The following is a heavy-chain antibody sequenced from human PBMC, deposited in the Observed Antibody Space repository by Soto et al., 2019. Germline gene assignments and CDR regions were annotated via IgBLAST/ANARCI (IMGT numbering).Heavy chain of an antibody. V-gene: IGHV4-30-4*01. CDR1: GGSISSGDYY. J-gene: IGHJ5*02. CDR2: IYYSGST. CDR3: ARAGANYYGSGSSSRNWFDP. Sequence: SETLSLTCTVSGGSISSGDYYWSWIRQQTGKGLEWIGYIYYSGSTYYNPSLKSRVTISVDTSKNQFSLKLSSVTAADTAVYYCARAGANYYGSGSSSRNWFDPWGQGTLVTVSS. D-gene: IGHD3-10*01.